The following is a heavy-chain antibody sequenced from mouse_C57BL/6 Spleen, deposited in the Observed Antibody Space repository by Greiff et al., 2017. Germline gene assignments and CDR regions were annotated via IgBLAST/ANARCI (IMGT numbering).Heavy chain of an antibody. J-gene: IGHJ4*01. D-gene: IGHD1-1*01. CDR3: ARRGYGSAMDY. CDR2: IDPSDSET. V-gene: IGHV1-52*01. Sequence: QVQLQQPGAELVRPGSSVKLSCKASGYTFTSYWMHWVKQRPIQGLEWIGNIDPSDSETHYTQKFQDKATLTVEKSSSTAYMQRSSLTSEDSAVYCCARRGYGSAMDYWGQGTSVTVAS. CDR1: GYTFTSYW.